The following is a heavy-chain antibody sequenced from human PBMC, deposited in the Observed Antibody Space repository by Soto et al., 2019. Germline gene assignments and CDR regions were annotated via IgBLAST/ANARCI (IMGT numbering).Heavy chain of an antibody. CDR3: ARGRGYSYGPYYFDY. D-gene: IGHD5-18*01. CDR2: IYYSGST. Sequence: SETLSLTCTVSGGSISSEGYYWSWFRQPPGKGLEWIGDIYYSGSTYYHPSLKSRLTMSGDTSKSQFSLKLSSVTAADTVVYYCARGRGYSYGPYYFDYWGQGTLVTVSS. J-gene: IGHJ4*02. V-gene: IGHV4-31*03. CDR1: GGSISSEGYY.